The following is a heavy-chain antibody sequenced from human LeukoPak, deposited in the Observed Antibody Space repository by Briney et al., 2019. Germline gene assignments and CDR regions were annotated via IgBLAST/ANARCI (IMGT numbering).Heavy chain of an antibody. J-gene: IGHJ4*02. Sequence: GGSLRLSCAASGFTFSNYDMSWVRQALGKGLEWVSGITANGHSTSYADSVKGRFTISRDNSKNTLYLQMNSLRAGDTAVYYCAKKGYYDGSGYYMYYFDHWGQGTLVTVSS. V-gene: IGHV3-23*01. CDR3: AKKGYYDGSGYYMYYFDH. CDR1: GFTFSNYD. D-gene: IGHD3-22*01. CDR2: ITANGHST.